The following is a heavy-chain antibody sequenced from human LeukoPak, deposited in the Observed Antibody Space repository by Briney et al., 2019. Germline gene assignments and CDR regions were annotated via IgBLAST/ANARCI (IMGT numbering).Heavy chain of an antibody. V-gene: IGHV3-23*01. D-gene: IGHD3-10*01. CDR2: ISGSGGST. CDR1: GFTFSSYA. J-gene: IGHJ4*02. Sequence: GGSLRLSCAASGFTFSSYAMSWVRQAPGKGLEWVSAISGSGGSTYYADSVKGRFTISRDNSKNTLYLQMNSLRAEDTAVYYCATHKTELLWFGELPYDYWGQGTLVTVSS. CDR3: ATHKTELLWFGELPYDY.